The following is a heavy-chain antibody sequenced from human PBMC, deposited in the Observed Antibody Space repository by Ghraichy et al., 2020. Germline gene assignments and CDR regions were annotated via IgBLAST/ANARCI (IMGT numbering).Heavy chain of an antibody. D-gene: IGHD6-19*01. Sequence: ASVKVSCKASGYTFTSYAIHWVRQAPGQRLEWMGWITAGNVNTKYSQKLQGRITITRDTSASTAYMELSSLRSEDTAVYYCARSRPPGYSSDWYYFDYWGQGTLVTVSS. CDR2: ITAGNVNT. V-gene: IGHV1-3*01. CDR1: GYTFTSYA. CDR3: ARSRPPGYSSDWYYFDY. J-gene: IGHJ4*02.